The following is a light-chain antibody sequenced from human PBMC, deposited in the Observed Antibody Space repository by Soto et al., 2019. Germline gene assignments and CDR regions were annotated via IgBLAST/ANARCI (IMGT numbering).Light chain of an antibody. CDR1: QSVSSN. J-gene: IGKJ4*01. CDR3: QQYNDWPPPLT. Sequence: EIVLTQSPATLSVSPGESATISCRASQSVSSNLAWYQQKPGQAPRLLIYGASSRATGIPARFSGSGSATEFTLTISGLQSEDFAVYYCQQYNDWPPPLTFGGGTKVDIK. V-gene: IGKV3-15*01. CDR2: GAS.